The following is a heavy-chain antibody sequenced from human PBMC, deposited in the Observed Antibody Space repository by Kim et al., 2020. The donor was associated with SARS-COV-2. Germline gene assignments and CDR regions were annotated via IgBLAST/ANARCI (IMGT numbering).Heavy chain of an antibody. Sequence: DYAVSVQSRISINPDTSKNQFSLQLNSVTPEDTAVYYCARATAGRYDYWGQGTLVTVSS. J-gene: IGHJ4*02. CDR3: ARATAGRYDY. V-gene: IGHV6-1*01. D-gene: IGHD6-13*01.